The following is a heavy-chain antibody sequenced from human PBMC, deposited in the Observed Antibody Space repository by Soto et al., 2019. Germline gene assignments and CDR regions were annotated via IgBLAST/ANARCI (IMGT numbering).Heavy chain of an antibody. J-gene: IGHJ4*02. Sequence: EVQLVESGGGLVQPGGSLRLSCAASGFTFSSFWMSGVRQAPGKGRNWGANINQDGSGKYYVDSVKGRFTISRDNAKNSLSLQMNSLRAEDTAVYYCAVQGATFDYWGQGTLVTVSS. D-gene: IGHD1-26*01. CDR2: INQDGSGK. CDR1: GFTFSSFW. V-gene: IGHV3-7*01. CDR3: AVQGATFDY.